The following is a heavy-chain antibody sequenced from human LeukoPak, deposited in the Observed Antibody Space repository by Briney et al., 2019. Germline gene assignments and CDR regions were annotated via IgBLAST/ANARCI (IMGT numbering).Heavy chain of an antibody. Sequence: GGSLRLSCAASGFTVSSNYMSWVRQAPGKGLEWVSVIYSGGSTYYADSVKGRFTISRDNSKNTLYLHMNSLRPEDTAVYYCARAGSSWYPLDYWGRGTLVTVSS. D-gene: IGHD6-13*01. V-gene: IGHV3-66*02. CDR3: ARAGSSWYPLDY. CDR1: GFTVSSNY. J-gene: IGHJ4*02. CDR2: IYSGGST.